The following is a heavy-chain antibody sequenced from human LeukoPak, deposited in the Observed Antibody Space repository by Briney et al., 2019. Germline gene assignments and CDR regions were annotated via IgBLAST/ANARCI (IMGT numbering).Heavy chain of an antibody. J-gene: IGHJ6*02. CDR3: ARALAEVYGGNSVGVNYYYYGMDV. Sequence: SVKVSCKASGGTFSSYAISWVRQAPGQGLEWMGGIIPIFGTANYAQKFQGRVTITADESTSTAYMELSSLRSEDTAVYYCARALAEVYGGNSVGVNYYYYGMDVWGQGTTVTVSS. D-gene: IGHD4-23*01. CDR2: IIPIFGTA. V-gene: IGHV1-69*13. CDR1: GGTFSSYA.